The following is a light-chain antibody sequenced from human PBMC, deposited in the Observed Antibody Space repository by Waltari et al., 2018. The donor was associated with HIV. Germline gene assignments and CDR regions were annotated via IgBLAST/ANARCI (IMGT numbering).Light chain of an antibody. CDR3: YSKDNSGHLRV. V-gene: IGLV3-10*01. Sequence: SYDLTQPPSVAVSPGQTARITCTGDALPKKYASWYQQKSGQAPVLVIYEDSKRPSGFHERFSGSSSGTTATLTISGAQVEDEADYYCYSKDNSGHLRVFGTGTKLTVL. CDR1: ALPKKY. CDR2: EDS. J-gene: IGLJ2*01.